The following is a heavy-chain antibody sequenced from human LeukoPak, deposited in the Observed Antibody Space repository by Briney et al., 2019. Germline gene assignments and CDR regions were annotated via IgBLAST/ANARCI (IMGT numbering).Heavy chain of an antibody. CDR2: INSDGSGT. Sequence: GGSLRLSCAASGFTFRSHWMYWVRQVPGKGLVWVSRINSDGSGTGYADSVNGRFTISRDNAKNTLYLQMNGLRAEDTAVYYCARGNSGFDYWGQGTLVTVSS. V-gene: IGHV3-74*01. J-gene: IGHJ4*02. CDR3: ARGNSGFDY. D-gene: IGHD1/OR15-1a*01. CDR1: GFTFRSHW.